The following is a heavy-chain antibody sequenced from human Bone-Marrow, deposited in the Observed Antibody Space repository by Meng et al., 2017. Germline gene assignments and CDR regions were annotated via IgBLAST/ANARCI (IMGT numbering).Heavy chain of an antibody. V-gene: IGHV4-31*03. CDR2: IYYSGST. CDR3: ARGAAAGYYFDY. J-gene: IGHJ4*02. CDR1: GDSVSSGGHY. Sequence: QVQLQESGPGLLKPSQTLSLTCTVPGDSVSSGGHYWSWIRQHPGKGLEWFGYIYYSGSTYHNPSLKSRLTISVDTSKNQFSLKLRSVTAADTAVYYCARGAAAGYYFDYWGQGTLVTVSS. D-gene: IGHD6-13*01.